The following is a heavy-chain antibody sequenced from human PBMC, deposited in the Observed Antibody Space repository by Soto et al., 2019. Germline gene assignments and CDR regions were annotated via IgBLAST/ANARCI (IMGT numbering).Heavy chain of an antibody. CDR1: GYTFTSYG. J-gene: IGHJ4*02. D-gene: IGHD6-19*01. CDR2: ISAYNGNT. Sequence: QVQLVQSGAEVKKPGASVKVSCKASGYTFTSYGISWVRQAPGQGLEWMGWISAYNGNTNYAQKLQGRVTMTTDTSTSTADMELRSLRSDDTAVYYCARDRGARLVWLVEELDYWGQGTLVTVSS. CDR3: ARDRGARLVWLVEELDY. V-gene: IGHV1-18*04.